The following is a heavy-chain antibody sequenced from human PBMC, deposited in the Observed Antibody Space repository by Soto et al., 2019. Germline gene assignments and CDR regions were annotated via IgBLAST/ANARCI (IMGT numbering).Heavy chain of an antibody. CDR3: ARLNRDYYYYGMDV. J-gene: IGHJ6*02. Sequence: PSETLSLTCAVSGDPISSSKWWTWVRQTPGKGLEWIGKIDQNGITNYNPSLESRVTILKDNSKNQLSLKLTSVTAVDSAVYCCARLNRDYYYYGMDVWGQGATVTVSS. V-gene: IGHV4-4*01. CDR2: IDQNGIT. CDR1: GDPISSSKW.